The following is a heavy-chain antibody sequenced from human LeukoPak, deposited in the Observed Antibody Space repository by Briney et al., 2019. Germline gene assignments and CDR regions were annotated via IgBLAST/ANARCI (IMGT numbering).Heavy chain of an antibody. Sequence: PPETLSLTCTVSGGSISKFYWSWIRQPPGKGLEWMGYIHYSGRTNYNPSLKSRVTISVDTSKKQFSLNLSSVTAADTAVYYCARDQGLFDHWGQGTLVTVSS. CDR2: IHYSGRT. CDR3: ARDQGLFDH. CDR1: GGSISKFY. J-gene: IGHJ4*02. V-gene: IGHV4-59*01.